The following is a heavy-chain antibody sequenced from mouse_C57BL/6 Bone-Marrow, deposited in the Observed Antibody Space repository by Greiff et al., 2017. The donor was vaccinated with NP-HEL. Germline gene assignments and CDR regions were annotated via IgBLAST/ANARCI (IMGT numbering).Heavy chain of an antibody. V-gene: IGHV1-72*01. CDR2: IDPNSGGT. CDR3: ASSSYVGYRYAMDY. Sequence: QVQLKQPGAELVKPGASVKLSCKASGYTFTSYWMHWVKQRPGRGLEWIGRIDPNSGGTKYNEKFKSKATLTVDKPSSTAYMQLSSLTSEDSAVYYCASSSYVGYRYAMDYWGQGTSVTVSS. J-gene: IGHJ4*01. CDR1: GYTFTSYW. D-gene: IGHD1-1*01.